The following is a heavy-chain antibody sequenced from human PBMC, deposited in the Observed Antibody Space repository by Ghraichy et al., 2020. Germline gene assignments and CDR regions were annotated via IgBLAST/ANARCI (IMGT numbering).Heavy chain of an antibody. CDR2: ISGNGDTT. Sequence: GGSLRLSCAASGFTFSSHAMSWVRQAPGKGQEWVSSISGNGDTTYYADSVKGRFTISRDNSKNTLYLQMNSLRAEDTAVYYCAKEGDFWSGYWGFDYWGQGTLVTVSS. D-gene: IGHD3-3*01. V-gene: IGHV3-23*01. J-gene: IGHJ4*02. CDR1: GFTFSSHA. CDR3: AKEGDFWSGYWGFDY.